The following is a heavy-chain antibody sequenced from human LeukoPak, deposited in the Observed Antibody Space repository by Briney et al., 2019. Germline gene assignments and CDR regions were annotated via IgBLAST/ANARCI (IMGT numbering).Heavy chain of an antibody. V-gene: IGHV4-38-2*02. CDR3: ARDQDYYDSSGPFDY. CDR1: GYSISSGYY. Sequence: SETLSLTCTVSGYSISSGYYWGWIRQPPGKGLEWIGSIYYSGSTYYNPSLKSRVTISVDTSKNQFSLKLSSVTAADTAVYYCARDQDYYDSSGPFDYWGQGTLVTVSS. J-gene: IGHJ4*02. D-gene: IGHD3-22*01. CDR2: IYYSGST.